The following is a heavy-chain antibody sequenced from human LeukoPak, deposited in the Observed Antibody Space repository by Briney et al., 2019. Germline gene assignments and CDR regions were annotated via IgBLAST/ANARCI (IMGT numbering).Heavy chain of an antibody. J-gene: IGHJ4*02. CDR3: SRDSGYCSGGSCWYFDF. CDR2: INPNSGGT. Sequence: GASVKVSCKASGYTFTGYYMHWVRQAPGQGLEWMGWINPNSGGTNYAQKFQGRVTMTRDTSMSTAYMELGGLRSDDTAVYYCSRDSGYCSGGSCWYFDFWGQGTLVTVSA. D-gene: IGHD2-15*01. CDR1: GYTFTGYY. V-gene: IGHV1-2*02.